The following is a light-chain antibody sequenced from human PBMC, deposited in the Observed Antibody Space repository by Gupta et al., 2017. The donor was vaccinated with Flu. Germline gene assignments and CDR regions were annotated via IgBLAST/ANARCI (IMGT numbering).Light chain of an antibody. CDR2: DNN. CDR1: NIGSKS. V-gene: IGLV3-21*02. CDR3: QMWDSSSDHPVV. J-gene: IGLJ2*01. Sequence: GENIGSKSVHWYQQKPGQASVVVVYDNNDRPSGIPARFSGSNSGNTATLTISWVEAGDEADYICQMWDSSSDHPVVFGGGTKLTVL.